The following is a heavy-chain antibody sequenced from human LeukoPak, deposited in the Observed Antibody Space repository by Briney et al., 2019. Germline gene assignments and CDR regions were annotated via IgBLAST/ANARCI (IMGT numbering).Heavy chain of an antibody. J-gene: IGHJ3*02. CDR1: GFTFSSYW. CDR3: ADSSSWYGDAFDI. V-gene: IGHV3-7*01. D-gene: IGHD6-13*01. CDR2: IKQDGSEK. Sequence: GGSLRLSCAASGFTFSSYWMSWVRQAPGKGLEWVANIKQDGSEKYYVDSVKGRFTISRDNAKNSLYLQMNSLRAEDTAVYYCADSSSWYGDAFDIWGQGTMVTVSS.